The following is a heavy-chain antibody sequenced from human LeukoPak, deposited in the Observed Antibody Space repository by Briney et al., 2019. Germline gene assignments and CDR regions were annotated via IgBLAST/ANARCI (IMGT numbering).Heavy chain of an antibody. J-gene: IGHJ4*02. CDR3: ATPSQRRDGYNRGFYFDY. Sequence: ASVKVSCKASGYTFTGYYIHWVRQAPGQGLEWMGWINPNSGGINYAQKFQGRVTMTRDTSISTAYMELSRLRSDDTAVYYCATPSQRRDGYNRGFYFDYWGQGTLVTVSS. CDR2: INPNSGGI. V-gene: IGHV1-2*02. CDR1: GYTFTGYY. D-gene: IGHD5-24*01.